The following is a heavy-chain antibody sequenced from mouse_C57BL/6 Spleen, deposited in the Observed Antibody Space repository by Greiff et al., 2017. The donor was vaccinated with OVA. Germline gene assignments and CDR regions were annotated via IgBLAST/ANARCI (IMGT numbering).Heavy chain of an antibody. D-gene: IGHD2-4*01. Sequence: EVQLQESGPGMVKPSQSLSLTCTVTGYSITSGYDWHWIRHFPGNKLEWMGYISYSGSTNYNPSLKSRISITHDTSKNHFFLKLNSVTTEDTATYYCARGGGLRFDYWGQGTTLTVSS. CDR2: ISYSGST. J-gene: IGHJ2*01. CDR3: ARGGGLRFDY. V-gene: IGHV3-1*01. CDR1: GYSITSGYD.